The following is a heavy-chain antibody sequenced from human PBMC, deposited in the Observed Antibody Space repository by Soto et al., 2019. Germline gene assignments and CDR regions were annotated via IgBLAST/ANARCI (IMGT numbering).Heavy chain of an antibody. D-gene: IGHD3-10*01. J-gene: IGHJ4*02. CDR2: INAGNGNT. Sequence: QVQLVQSGAEVKKPGASVKVSCKASGYTFTSYAMHWVCQAPGQRLEWMGWINAGNGNTKYSQKFQGRVTITRDTSASTAYMELSSLRSEDTAVYYCARDRVYGNTMVRGVIKFDYWGQGTLVTVSS. CDR1: GYTFTSYA. V-gene: IGHV1-3*01. CDR3: ARDRVYGNTMVRGVIKFDY.